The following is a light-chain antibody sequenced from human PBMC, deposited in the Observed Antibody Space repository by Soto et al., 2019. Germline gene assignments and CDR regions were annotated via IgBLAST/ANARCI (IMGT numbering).Light chain of an antibody. CDR1: QSVSSN. Sequence: EIVMTQSPATLSVSPGERATLSCRASQSVSSNLAWYQQKPGQAPRLLIYGASTRATGIPARFSGSWSGTEFTLTISSLQSEDFAVYYCQQYNNWRTFGEGAKVAIK. V-gene: IGKV3-15*01. J-gene: IGKJ1*01. CDR2: GAS. CDR3: QQYNNWRT.